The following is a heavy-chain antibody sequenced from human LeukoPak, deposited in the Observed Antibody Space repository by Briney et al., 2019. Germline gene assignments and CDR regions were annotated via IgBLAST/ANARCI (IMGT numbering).Heavy chain of an antibody. Sequence: SETLSLTCTVSGGSISSGSYYWSWIRQPAGKGLEWIGRIYTSGSTNYNPSLKSRVTISVDTSKNQFSLKLSSATAADTAVYYCARGPEEDDYEYYFDYWGQGTLVTVSS. V-gene: IGHV4-61*02. CDR1: GGSISSGSYY. CDR2: IYTSGST. D-gene: IGHD4-17*01. J-gene: IGHJ4*02. CDR3: ARGPEEDDYEYYFDY.